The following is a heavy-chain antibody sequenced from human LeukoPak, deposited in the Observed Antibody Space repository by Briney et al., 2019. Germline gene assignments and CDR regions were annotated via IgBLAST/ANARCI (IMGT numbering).Heavy chain of an antibody. CDR3: ARSGEIVGATYFDY. CDR1: GGSISSYY. V-gene: IGHV4-59*01. Sequence: PSETLSLTRTVSGGSISSYYGSWIRQPPGKGLEWIGYIYYSGSTNYNPSLKSRVTISVDTSKNQFSLKLSSVTAADTAVYYCARSGEIVGATYFDYWGQGTLVTVSS. CDR2: IYYSGST. J-gene: IGHJ4*02. D-gene: IGHD1-26*01.